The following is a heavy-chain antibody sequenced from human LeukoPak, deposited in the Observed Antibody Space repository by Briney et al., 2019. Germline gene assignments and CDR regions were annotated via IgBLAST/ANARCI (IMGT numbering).Heavy chain of an antibody. Sequence: GGSLRLSCAASGFTFSSYAMSWVRQAPGRGLEWVSAISGSGGSTYYADSVKGRFTISRDNSKNTLYLQMNSLRAEDTAVYYCAKDKGVQLWLYNWFDPWGQGTLVTVSS. CDR3: AKDKGVQLWLYNWFDP. V-gene: IGHV3-23*01. CDR1: GFTFSSYA. D-gene: IGHD5-18*01. J-gene: IGHJ5*02. CDR2: ISGSGGST.